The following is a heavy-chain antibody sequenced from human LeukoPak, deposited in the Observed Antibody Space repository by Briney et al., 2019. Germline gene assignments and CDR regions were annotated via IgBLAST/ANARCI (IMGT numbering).Heavy chain of an antibody. J-gene: IGHJ4*02. Sequence: SETLSLTCAVYGGSFSGYYWSWIRQPPGKGLEWIGEINHSGSTNYNPSLESRVTISVDTSKNQFSLKLSSVTAADTAVYYCARGLYYDFWSGYFLYFDYWGQGTLVTVSS. V-gene: IGHV4-34*01. CDR3: ARGLYYDFWSGYFLYFDY. CDR2: INHSGST. D-gene: IGHD3-3*01. CDR1: GGSFSGYY.